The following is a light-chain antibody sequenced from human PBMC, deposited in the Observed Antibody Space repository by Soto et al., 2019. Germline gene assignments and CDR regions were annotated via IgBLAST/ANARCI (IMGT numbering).Light chain of an antibody. CDR1: SSDVGGYDY. CDR3: SSYAGSNNVV. J-gene: IGLJ2*01. CDR2: EVS. V-gene: IGLV2-8*01. Sequence: QSVPTQPPSASGSPGQSVTISCTGTSSDVGGYDYVSWYQQHPGKAPKLMIYEVSKRPSGVPDRFSGFKSGNTASLTVSGLQAEDEADYYCSSYAGSNNVVFGGGTKLTVL.